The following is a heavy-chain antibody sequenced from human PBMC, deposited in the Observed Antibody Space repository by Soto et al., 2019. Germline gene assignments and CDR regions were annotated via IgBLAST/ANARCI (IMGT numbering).Heavy chain of an antibody. CDR2: IYHIGST. CDR1: GGSVSSTNW. V-gene: IGHV4-4*02. CDR3: ASRRPGVGIYYGMDV. Sequence: SETLSLTCAVSGGSVSSTNWWSWVRQSPGKGLEWIGDIYHIGSTNYNPSLRGRVTISVDKSNNQFSLTLKYVTAADTAVYYCASRRPGVGIYYGMDVWGHGTTVTVS. D-gene: IGHD2-8*01. J-gene: IGHJ6*02.